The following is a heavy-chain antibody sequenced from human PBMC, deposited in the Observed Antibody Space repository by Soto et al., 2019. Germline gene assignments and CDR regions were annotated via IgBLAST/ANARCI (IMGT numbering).Heavy chain of an antibody. V-gene: IGHV1-2*02. D-gene: IGHD1-7*01. CDR1: GYTFTDYY. Sequence: ASVKVSCKASGYTFTDYYMHWVRQAPGQGLEWMGWINPNSGGTNYAQRFQGRVTMTRDTSISTPYMELSRLRSDDTAVYYCARKLELRGSYYYYYDMDVWGQGTTVTVSS. CDR3: ARKLELRGSYYYYYDMDV. J-gene: IGHJ6*02. CDR2: INPNSGGT.